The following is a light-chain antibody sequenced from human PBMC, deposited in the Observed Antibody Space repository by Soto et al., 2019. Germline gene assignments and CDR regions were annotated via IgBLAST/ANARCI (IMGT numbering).Light chain of an antibody. Sequence: DIQMTQSPSSLSASVGDRVTITCRASPDINNFLAWYQHKPGKVPKLLIYAASTLQSGVPSRFSGCGSGTDFTLTISSLQPDDVATYYCQRYNNAPWTFGQGTKVEIK. J-gene: IGKJ1*01. CDR1: PDINNF. V-gene: IGKV1-27*01. CDR2: AAS. CDR3: QRYNNAPWT.